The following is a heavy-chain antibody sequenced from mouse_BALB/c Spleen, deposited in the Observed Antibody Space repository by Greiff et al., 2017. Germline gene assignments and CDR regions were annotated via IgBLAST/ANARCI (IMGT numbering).Heavy chain of an antibody. D-gene: IGHD2-4*01. V-gene: IGHV5-6-5*01. CDR1: GFTFSSYA. J-gene: IGHJ2*01. CDR3: ARMGISGDYDVDY. Sequence: VQLVESGGGLVKPGGSLKLSCAASGFTFSSYAMSWVRQTPEKRLEWVASISSGGSTYYPDSVKGRVTISRDNARNILYLQMSSLRSEDTAMYYCARMGISGDYDVDYWGQGTTLTVSS. CDR2: ISSGGST.